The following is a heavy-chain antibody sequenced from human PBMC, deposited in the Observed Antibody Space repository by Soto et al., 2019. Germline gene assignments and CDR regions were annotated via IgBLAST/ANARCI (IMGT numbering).Heavy chain of an antibody. CDR1: GFTFSSYA. Sequence: GSLRLSCAASGFTFSSYAMHWVRQAPGKGLEWVAVISYDGSNKYYADSVKGRFTISRDNSKNTLYLQMNSLRAEDTAVYYCARSLYYDFWSGYYWGGHYYGMDVWGQGTTVTVSS. CDR3: ARSLYYDFWSGYYWGGHYYGMDV. CDR2: ISYDGSNK. D-gene: IGHD3-3*01. J-gene: IGHJ6*02. V-gene: IGHV3-30-3*01.